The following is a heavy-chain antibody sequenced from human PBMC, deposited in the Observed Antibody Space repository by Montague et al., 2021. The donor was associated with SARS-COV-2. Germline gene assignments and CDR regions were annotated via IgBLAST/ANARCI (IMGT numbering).Heavy chain of an antibody. CDR2: IYYSGST. CDR1: GGSISSSSYY. CDR3: ARHGTIRIAMILVVIGYFDS. J-gene: IGHJ4*02. D-gene: IGHD3-22*01. Sequence: SETLSLTCTVSGGSISSSSYYWGWIRQPPGKGLEWIGSIYYSGSTYYNPSLRSRVTISVDTSKNQFSLKLSSVTAADTAVYYCARHGTIRIAMILVVIGYFDSWGQGTLVTVSS. V-gene: IGHV4-39*01.